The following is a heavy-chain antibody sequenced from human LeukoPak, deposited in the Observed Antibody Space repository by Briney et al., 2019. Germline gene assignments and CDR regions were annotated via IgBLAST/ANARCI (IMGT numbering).Heavy chain of an antibody. CDR2: INPNSGGT. J-gene: IGHJ3*02. CDR3: ARAAHSSGYHDYAFDI. CDR1: GYTFTGYY. V-gene: IGHV1-2*02. Sequence: ASVKVSCKASGYTFTGYYMHWVRQAPGQGLEWMGWINPNSGGTNYAQKFQGRVTMTRDTSISTAYMELSRLRSDDTAVYYCARAAHSSGYHDYAFDIWGQGTVVTVSS. D-gene: IGHD3-22*01.